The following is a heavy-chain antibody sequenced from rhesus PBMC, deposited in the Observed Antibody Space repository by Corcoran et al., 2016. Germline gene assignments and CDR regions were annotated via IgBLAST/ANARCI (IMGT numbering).Heavy chain of an antibody. V-gene: IGHV4S14*01. CDR1: GYSISSGYY. J-gene: IGHJ2*01. CDR3: ARVGSSWSEWDTVGTEWYFDL. D-gene: IGHD5-42*01. CDR2: IYGGGGSK. Sequence: QVQLQESGPGLVKPSETLSLTCAVSGYSISSGYYWGWIRQPPGKGLEWIGSIYGGGGSKYLNPSLKSRVTLSVDTAKSQFSLKLSSVTAADTAVYYCARVGSSWSEWDTVGTEWYFDLWGPGTPITISS.